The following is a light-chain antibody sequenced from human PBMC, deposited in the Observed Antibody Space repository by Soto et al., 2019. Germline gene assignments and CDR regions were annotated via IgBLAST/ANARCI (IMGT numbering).Light chain of an antibody. J-gene: IGLJ2*01. CDR3: QSYDSSLSVV. V-gene: IGLV1-40*01. CDR1: SSNIGQGYD. Sequence: QSVLTQPPSVSGAPGQRVTISCTGSSSNIGQGYDIHWYQQLPGTAPKLIIYGNSTRPSGVTDRCSGSKSGTSASLAITGLQAEDEADYSCQSYDSSLSVVFGGGTKVTVL. CDR2: GNS.